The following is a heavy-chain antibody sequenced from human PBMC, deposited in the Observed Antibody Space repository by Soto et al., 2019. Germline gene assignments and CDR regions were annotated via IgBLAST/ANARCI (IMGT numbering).Heavy chain of an antibody. Sequence: QVQLVQSGAEVKKPGASVKDSCKAAGYSFTSYYMHWVRQAPGHGLEWMGIINPSGGSTSYAQKFQGRVTMTRDTSTSTVYMELSSLRSEDRAVYYCARDHPIYYGGNGGWDDSWGQGTLVTVSS. CDR2: INPSGGST. V-gene: IGHV1-46*01. CDR1: GYSFTSYY. D-gene: IGHD4-17*01. J-gene: IGHJ4*02. CDR3: ARDHPIYYGGNGGWDDS.